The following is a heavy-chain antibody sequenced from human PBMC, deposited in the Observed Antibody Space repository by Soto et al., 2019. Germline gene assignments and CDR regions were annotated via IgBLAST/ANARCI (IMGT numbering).Heavy chain of an antibody. CDR3: AKTVFDSYDAFDI. CDR1: GFTFSSYA. J-gene: IGHJ3*02. CDR2: ISGSGGST. V-gene: IGHV3-23*01. D-gene: IGHD4-4*01. Sequence: GGSLRLSCAASGFTFSSYAMSWVRQAPGKGLEWVSAISGSGGSTYYADSVKGRFTSSRDNSKNTLYLQMNSLRAEDTAVYYCAKTVFDSYDAFDIWGQGSMVTVSS.